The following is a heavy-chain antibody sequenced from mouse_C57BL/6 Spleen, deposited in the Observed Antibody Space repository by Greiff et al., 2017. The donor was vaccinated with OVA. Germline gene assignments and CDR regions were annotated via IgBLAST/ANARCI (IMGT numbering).Heavy chain of an antibody. D-gene: IGHD1-1*01. CDR1: GFTFSSYG. CDR3: ARHGITTVEALDAMDD. J-gene: IGHJ4*01. Sequence: EVQGVESGGDLVKPGGSLKLSCAASGFTFSSYGMSWVRQTPDKRLEWVATISSGGSYTYYPDSVKGRFTISRDNAKNTLYLQMSSLKSEDTAMDYSARHGITTVEALDAMDDWGQGTSVTVSS. V-gene: IGHV5-6*01. CDR2: ISSGGSYT.